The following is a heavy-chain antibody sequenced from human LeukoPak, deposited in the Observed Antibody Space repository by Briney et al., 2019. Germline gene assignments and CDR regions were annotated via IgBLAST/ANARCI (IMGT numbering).Heavy chain of an antibody. Sequence: GGSLRLSCAASGFTFSDYYMSWIRQAPGKGLEWVSYISSSGSTIYYADSVKGRFTISRDNSKNTLYLQMNSLRAEDTAVYYCARDRGSGWPYYYYGMDVWGQGTTVTVSS. CDR1: GFTFSDYY. V-gene: IGHV3-11*04. CDR3: ARDRGSGWPYYYYGMDV. D-gene: IGHD6-19*01. J-gene: IGHJ6*02. CDR2: ISSSGSTI.